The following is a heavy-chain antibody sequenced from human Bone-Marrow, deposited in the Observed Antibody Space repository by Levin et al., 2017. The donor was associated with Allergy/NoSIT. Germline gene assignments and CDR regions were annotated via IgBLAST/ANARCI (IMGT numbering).Heavy chain of an antibody. J-gene: IGHJ4*02. CDR2: INSDGRST. V-gene: IGHV3-74*01. CDR1: GFSFSTYW. CDR3: ARDEAAGTNSGLGDW. Sequence: GGSLRLSCAASGFSFSTYWMHWVRQAPGKGLVWVSHINSDGRSTSYADSVKGRFTISRDNAKNTLYLQMNSLRVEDTAVYFCARDEAAGTNSGLGDWWGQGTLVTVSS. D-gene: IGHD3-16*01.